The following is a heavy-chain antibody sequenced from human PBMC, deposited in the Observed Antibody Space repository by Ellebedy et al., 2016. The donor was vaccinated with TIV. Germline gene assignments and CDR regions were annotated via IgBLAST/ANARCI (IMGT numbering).Heavy chain of an antibody. D-gene: IGHD2-15*01. Sequence: AASVKVSCKASGYTFTSYGISWVRQAPGQGLEWMGWINPNSGGTNYAQKFQGWVTMTRDTSISTAYMELSRLRSDDTAVYYCARETITHCSGGSCYPLIDYWGQGTLVTVSS. J-gene: IGHJ4*02. CDR2: INPNSGGT. CDR1: GYTFTSYG. V-gene: IGHV1-2*04. CDR3: ARETITHCSGGSCYPLIDY.